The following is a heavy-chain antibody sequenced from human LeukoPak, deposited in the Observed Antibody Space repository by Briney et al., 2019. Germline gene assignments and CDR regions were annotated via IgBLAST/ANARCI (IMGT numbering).Heavy chain of an antibody. CDR3: AITIAAAGPGWFDP. D-gene: IGHD6-13*01. J-gene: IGHJ5*02. CDR1: GFTFTSSA. Sequence: SVKVSCKASGFTFTSSAVQWVRQARGRRLEWIGWIVVGSGNTNYAQKFQERVTITRDMSTSTAYMELSSLRSEDTAVYYCAITIAAAGPGWFDPWGQGTLVTVSS. V-gene: IGHV1-58*01. CDR2: IVVGSGNT.